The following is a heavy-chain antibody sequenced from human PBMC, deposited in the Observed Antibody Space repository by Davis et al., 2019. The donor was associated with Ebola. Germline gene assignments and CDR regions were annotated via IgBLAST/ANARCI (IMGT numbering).Heavy chain of an antibody. CDR2: ISYDGKNK. J-gene: IGHJ4*02. CDR3: VRGSTVGARLTFEY. Sequence: GESLKISCAASGFTFSTSAFHWVRQAPGKGLEWAAVISYDGKNKNYADSVKGRFTISRDDSKNTLYLEMSSLRPEDTAEYYCVRGSTVGARLTFEYWGQGTLITVSS. V-gene: IGHV3-30*04. CDR1: GFTFSTSA. D-gene: IGHD1-26*01.